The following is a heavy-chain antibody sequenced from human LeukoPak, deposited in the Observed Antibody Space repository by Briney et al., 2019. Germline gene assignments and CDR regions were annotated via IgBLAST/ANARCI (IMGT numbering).Heavy chain of an antibody. CDR1: GFTFSSYW. CDR2: ISKDGSST. D-gene: IGHD1-26*01. J-gene: IGHJ4*02. Sequence: GGSLRLSCAASGFTFSSYWMHWVRQAPGKGLVWLSRISKDGSSTYYADSVKGRFTISRDNAKNTLYLQMNSLRAEDTAVYYCARDEVGVGAAHDYWGQGTLVTVSS. V-gene: IGHV3-74*01. CDR3: ARDEVGVGAAHDY.